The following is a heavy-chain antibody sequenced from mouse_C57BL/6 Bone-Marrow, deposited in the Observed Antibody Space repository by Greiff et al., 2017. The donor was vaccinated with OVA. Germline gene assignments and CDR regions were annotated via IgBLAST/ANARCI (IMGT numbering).Heavy chain of an antibody. D-gene: IGHD4-1*01. V-gene: IGHV6-3*01. CDR2: IRLKSDNYAT. J-gene: IGHJ1*03. CDR1: GFTFSNYW. CDR3: TEVGRDWYFDV. Sequence: EVKLMESGGGLVQPGGSMKLSCVASGFTFSNYWMNWVRQSPEKGLEWVAQIRLKSDNYATHYAESVKGRFTISRDDSKSSVYLQMNNLRAEDTGIYYCTEVGRDWYFDVWGTGTTVTVSS.